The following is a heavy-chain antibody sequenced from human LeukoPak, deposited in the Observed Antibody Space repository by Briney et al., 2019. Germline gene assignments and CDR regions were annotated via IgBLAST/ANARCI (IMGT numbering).Heavy chain of an antibody. J-gene: IGHJ4*02. V-gene: IGHV4-59*08. CDR3: ARLGRDYDILTGYNHPPL. D-gene: IGHD3-9*01. Sequence: SETLSLTCTVSGGSISSYYWSWIRQPPGKGLEWIGYIYYSGSTNYNPSLKSRVTISVDTSKNQFSLKLSSVTAADTAVYYCARLGRDYDILTGYNHPPLWGQGTLVTVSS. CDR1: GGSISSYY. CDR2: IYYSGST.